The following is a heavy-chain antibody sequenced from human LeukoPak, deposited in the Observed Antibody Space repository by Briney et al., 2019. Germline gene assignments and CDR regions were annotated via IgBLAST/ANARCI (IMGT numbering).Heavy chain of an antibody. V-gene: IGHV3-64*01. Sequence: GGSLRLSCAASGFSFSSYAMHWVRQAPGKGLEYVSGITIRGTDTSYANSVKGRFTISRDNSKNTLYLQMNSLRAEDTAVYYCARSMYSAKSPAFDYWGQGTLVTVSS. J-gene: IGHJ4*02. CDR1: GFSFSSYA. D-gene: IGHD1-26*01. CDR2: ITIRGTDT. CDR3: ARSMYSAKSPAFDY.